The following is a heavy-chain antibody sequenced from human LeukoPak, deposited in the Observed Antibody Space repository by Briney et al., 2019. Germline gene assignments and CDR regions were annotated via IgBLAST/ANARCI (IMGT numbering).Heavy chain of an antibody. CDR3: AKSNGYGLIDY. J-gene: IGHJ4*02. D-gene: IGHD5-12*01. V-gene: IGHV4-38-2*02. Sequence: SETLSLTCTVSGYSISSGYYWGWIRQPPGKGLEWIGSIYHSGSTYYNPSLKSRVTMYIDTSKNQFSLKLSSVTAADTAMYYCAKSNGYGLIDYWGQGTLVTVSS. CDR2: IYHSGST. CDR1: GYSISSGYY.